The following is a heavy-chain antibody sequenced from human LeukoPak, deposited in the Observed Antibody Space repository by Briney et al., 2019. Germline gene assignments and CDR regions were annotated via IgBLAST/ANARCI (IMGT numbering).Heavy chain of an antibody. D-gene: IGHD1-7*01. CDR2: ISSSSSYI. CDR1: GFTFSSYS. CDR3: ATDARYNWNYDASDI. V-gene: IGHV3-21*01. J-gene: IGHJ3*02. Sequence: GGSLRLSCAASGFTFSSYSMNWVRQAPGKGLEWVSSISSSSSYIYYADSVKGRFTISRDNAKNSLYLQMNSLRAEDTAVYYCATDARYNWNYDASDIWGQGTMVTVSS.